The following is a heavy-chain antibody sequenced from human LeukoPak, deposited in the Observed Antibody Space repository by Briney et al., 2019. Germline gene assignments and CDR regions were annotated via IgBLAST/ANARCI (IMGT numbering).Heavy chain of an antibody. CDR1: GGSISSGGYS. J-gene: IGHJ6*02. Sequence: SETLSLTCAVSGGSISSGGYSWSWIRQPPGKGLEWIGYIYHSGSTYYNPSLKSRVTISVDRSKNQFSLKLSSVTAADPAVYYCARGRNYYGMDVWGQGTTVTVSS. CDR3: ARGRNYYGMDV. CDR2: IYHSGST. V-gene: IGHV4-30-2*01.